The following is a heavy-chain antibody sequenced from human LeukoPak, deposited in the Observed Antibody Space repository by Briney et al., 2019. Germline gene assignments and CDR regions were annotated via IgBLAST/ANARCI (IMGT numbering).Heavy chain of an antibody. Sequence: ASVKVSCKAPGGTFSSYAISWVRQAPGQGLEWMGRIIPIFGTANYAQKFQGRVTITTDESTSTAYMELSSLRSEDTAVYYCARDPGYCGGDCYSLALSRSWFDPWGQGTLVTVSS. CDR1: GGTFSSYA. D-gene: IGHD2-21*02. CDR2: IIPIFGTA. J-gene: IGHJ5*02. CDR3: ARDPGYCGGDCYSLALSRSWFDP. V-gene: IGHV1-69*05.